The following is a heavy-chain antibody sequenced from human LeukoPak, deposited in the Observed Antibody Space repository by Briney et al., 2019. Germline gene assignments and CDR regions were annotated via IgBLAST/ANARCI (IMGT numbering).Heavy chain of an antibody. D-gene: IGHD3-22*01. Sequence: ASVKVSCKASGYTFTGYYMHWVRQAPGQGLEWMGWINPNSGGTNYAQKFQGRVTMTRDTSISTAYMELSRLRSDDTAVYYCARREIYYDSSGSSDYWGQGTLVTVSS. CDR3: ARREIYYDSSGSSDY. CDR2: INPNSGGT. J-gene: IGHJ4*02. V-gene: IGHV1-2*02. CDR1: GYTFTGYY.